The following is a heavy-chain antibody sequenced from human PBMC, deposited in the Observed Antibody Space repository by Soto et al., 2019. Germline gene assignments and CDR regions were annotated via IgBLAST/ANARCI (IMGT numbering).Heavy chain of an antibody. D-gene: IGHD3-22*01. V-gene: IGHV3-72*01. CDR1: GYTLFDHY. J-gene: IGHJ4*02. CDR3: VRATYFSDSSGYTRCFYY. Sequence: GGSLRLSSAGSGYTLFDHYIDWLRLAPGKGLERVCRSRDRVQGYRTAYGASVEERFTISRDEAKNTVYLKLNSLKTEDTAVYYCVRATYFSDSSGYTRCFYYWGQGTLVTVSA. CDR2: SRDRVQGYRT.